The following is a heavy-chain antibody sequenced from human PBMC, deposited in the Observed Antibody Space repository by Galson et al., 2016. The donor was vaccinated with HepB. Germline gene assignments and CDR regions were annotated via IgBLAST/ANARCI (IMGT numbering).Heavy chain of an antibody. V-gene: IGHV1-46*01. CDR3: AREKRTTRYYYYGMDV. D-gene: IGHD1-1*01. CDR1: GYTLTSYY. J-gene: IGHJ6*02. Sequence: SVKVSCKASGYTLTSYYMHWVRQAPGQGLDWMGVINPSAGSTSYPQKFQGRVTMTRDTSTSTVYMELGSLRSEDTAVYYCAREKRTTRYYYYGMDVWGQGPTVTVSS. CDR2: INPSAGST.